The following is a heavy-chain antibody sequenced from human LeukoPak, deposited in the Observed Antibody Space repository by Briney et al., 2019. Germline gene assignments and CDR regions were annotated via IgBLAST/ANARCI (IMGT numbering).Heavy chain of an antibody. CDR3: ARAMITFGGVIVIPSALDY. CDR1: GGSFSGYY. Sequence: SETLSLTCAVYGGSFSGYYWSWIRQPPGKGLEWIGEINHSGSTNYNPSLKSRVTISVDTSKNQFSLKLSSVTAADTAVYYCARAMITFGGVIVIPSALDYWGRGTLVTVSS. D-gene: IGHD3-16*02. J-gene: IGHJ4*02. CDR2: INHSGST. V-gene: IGHV4-34*01.